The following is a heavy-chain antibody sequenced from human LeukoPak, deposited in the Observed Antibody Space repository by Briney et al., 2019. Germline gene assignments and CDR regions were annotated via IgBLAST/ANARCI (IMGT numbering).Heavy chain of an antibody. Sequence: PSETLSLTCTVSGGSISSSSYYWGWIRQPPGKGLEWIGSIYYSGSTYYNPSLKSRVTISVDTSKNQFSLKLGSVTAADTAVYYCARLPLVGAARTIKGRLDYWGQGTLVTVSS. V-gene: IGHV4-39*07. CDR1: GGSISSSSYY. J-gene: IGHJ4*02. CDR2: IYYSGST. CDR3: ARLPLVGAARTIKGRLDY. D-gene: IGHD1-26*01.